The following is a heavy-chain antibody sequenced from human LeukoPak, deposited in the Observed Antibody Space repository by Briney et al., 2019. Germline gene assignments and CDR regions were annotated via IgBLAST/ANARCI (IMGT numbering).Heavy chain of an antibody. CDR3: AAGSPPDY. CDR2: ISTSGTTI. V-gene: IGHV3-48*04. Sequence: GGSLRLSCAASGFTFSSRTMNWVRQAPGKGLEWDSHISTSGTTIYYADSVRGRFTISRDNARNSLYLQMNGLRAEDMAVYYCAAGSPPDYWGQGTLVTVSS. CDR1: GFTFSSRT. D-gene: IGHD3-10*01. J-gene: IGHJ4*02.